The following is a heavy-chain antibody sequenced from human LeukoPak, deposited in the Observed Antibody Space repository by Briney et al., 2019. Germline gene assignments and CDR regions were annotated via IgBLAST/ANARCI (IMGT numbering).Heavy chain of an antibody. J-gene: IGHJ4*02. D-gene: IGHD1-26*01. V-gene: IGHV3-23*01. Sequence: QPGGPLRLSGAASGFTLTTYAITWFPKAPGKGLNGAPAISGSGGSTYYADSVKGRFTISRDNSKNTLYLQMNSLRAEDTAVYYCAKDVRVSGSYALDYWGQGTLVTVSS. CDR2: ISGSGGST. CDR1: GFTLTTYA. CDR3: AKDVRVSGSYALDY.